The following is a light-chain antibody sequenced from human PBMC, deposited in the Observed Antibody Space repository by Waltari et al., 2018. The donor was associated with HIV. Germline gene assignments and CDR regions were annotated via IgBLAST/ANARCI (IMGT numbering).Light chain of an antibody. J-gene: IGKJ1*01. CDR1: QSVSSSY. V-gene: IGKV3-20*01. CDR3: QQYGSSPTWT. CDR2: GAS. Sequence: VLTQSPGTLSLSPGERATLSCRASQSVSSSYLAWYQQKPGQAPRLLIYGASSRATGIPDRFSGSGSGTDFTLTISRLEPEDFAMYFCQQYGSSPTWTFGQGTKVEIK.